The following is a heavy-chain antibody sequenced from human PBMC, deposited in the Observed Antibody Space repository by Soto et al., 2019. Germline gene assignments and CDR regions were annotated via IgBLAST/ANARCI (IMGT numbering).Heavy chain of an antibody. Sequence: EVQVLDSGGGLVQPGGSLRLSCAASGFTFNNYAMNWVRQAPGKGLEWVATISATGGSTYYADSVKGRFTISRDNSKNTLYLQMNCLRVEDTAVYYCAKDRLATNFDYWGQGTQVTVSS. D-gene: IGHD2-8*01. CDR3: AKDRLATNFDY. J-gene: IGHJ4*02. V-gene: IGHV3-23*01. CDR2: ISATGGST. CDR1: GFTFNNYA.